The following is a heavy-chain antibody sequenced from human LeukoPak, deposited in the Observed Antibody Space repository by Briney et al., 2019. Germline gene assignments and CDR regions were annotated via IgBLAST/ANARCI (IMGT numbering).Heavy chain of an antibody. CDR3: ARHVSRGPFDP. D-gene: IGHD1-26*01. V-gene: IGHV4-39*01. CDR1: GGSISSSSYY. Sequence: TSETLSLTCTVSGGSISSSSYYWGWIRQPPGKGLEWIGSIYYSGSTYYNPSLKSRVTISVDTSKNQFSLKLSSVTAADTAVYYCARHVSRGPFDPWGQGTLVTVSS. J-gene: IGHJ5*02. CDR2: IYYSGST.